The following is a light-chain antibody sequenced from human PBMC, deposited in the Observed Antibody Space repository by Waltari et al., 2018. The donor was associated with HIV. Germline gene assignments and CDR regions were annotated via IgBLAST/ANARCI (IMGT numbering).Light chain of an antibody. CDR3: QQSFSYPLT. Sequence: DIQMTQSPSSLSASVGDSVTITCRASQTVNNKLNWYQQQPGEAPKVVIYDASTLQSGVPSRFRGGGSWTDFTLTITSLQLDDFATYCCQQSFSYPLTFGPGTKVDI. V-gene: IGKV1-39*01. J-gene: IGKJ3*01. CDR2: DAS. CDR1: QTVNNK.